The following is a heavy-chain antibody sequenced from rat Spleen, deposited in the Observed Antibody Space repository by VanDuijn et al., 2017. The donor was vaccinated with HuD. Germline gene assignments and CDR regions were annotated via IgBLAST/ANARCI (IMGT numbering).Heavy chain of an antibody. CDR2: ISSDGST. CDR3: ARWGYYSSLDF. J-gene: IGHJ2*01. Sequence: QVQLKESGPDLVQPSQTLSLTCTGPGFSLTNYGVSRVRQPPGKGLEWIAAISSDGSTYYNSVLKSRLSITRDTSKNQVFLKMSSLQTEDTSMYFCARWGYYSSLDFWGQGVMVTVSS. V-gene: IGHV2S8*01. D-gene: IGHD1-2*01. CDR1: GFSLTNYG.